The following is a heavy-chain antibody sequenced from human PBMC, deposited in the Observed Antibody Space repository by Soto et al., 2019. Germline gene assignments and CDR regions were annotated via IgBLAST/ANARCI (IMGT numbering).Heavy chain of an antibody. CDR1: GFTFSSYG. D-gene: IGHD2-2*01. Sequence: HPGGSLRLSCAASGFTFSSYGMHWVRQAPGKGLEWVAVRWYDGSNKYYADSVKGRFTISRDNSKNTLYLQMNSLRAEDTAVYYCAKWGGDIVVVPAVPLRVALDVWGQGTTVTVSS. V-gene: IGHV3-33*06. CDR2: RWYDGSNK. J-gene: IGHJ6*02. CDR3: AKWGGDIVVVPAVPLRVALDV.